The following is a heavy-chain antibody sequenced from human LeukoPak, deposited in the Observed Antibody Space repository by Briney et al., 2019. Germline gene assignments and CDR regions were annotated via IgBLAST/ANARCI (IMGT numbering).Heavy chain of an antibody. CDR3: ARDFCAGWLFEYLQH. V-gene: IGHV1-2*06. J-gene: IGHJ1*01. CDR1: GYTFTGYY. CDR2: INPNSGGT. Sequence: ASVKVSCKASGYTFTGYYMHWVRQAPGQGLEWMGRINPNSGGTNYAQKFQGRVTMTRDTSISTAYMELSRLRSDDTAVYYWARDFCAGWLFEYLQHWGQGTLVTVSS. D-gene: IGHD3-22*01.